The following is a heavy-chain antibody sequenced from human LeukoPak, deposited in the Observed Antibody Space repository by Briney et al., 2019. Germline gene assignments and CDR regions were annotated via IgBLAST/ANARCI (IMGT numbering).Heavy chain of an antibody. CDR1: GYTFTGYY. CDR3: ARGHYGGSFDY. V-gene: IGHV1-2*02. D-gene: IGHD4-23*01. J-gene: IGHJ4*02. CDR2: INPNSGGT. Sequence: ASVKVSCKASGYTFTGYYMHWVRQAPGQGLEWMGWINPNSGGTNYVQKFQGRVTMTRDTSISTAYMELSRLRSDDTAVYYCARGHYGGSFDYWGQGTLVTVSS.